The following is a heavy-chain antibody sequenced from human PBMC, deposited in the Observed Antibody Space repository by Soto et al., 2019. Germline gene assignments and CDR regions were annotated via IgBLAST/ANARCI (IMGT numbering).Heavy chain of an antibody. V-gene: IGHV1-69*15. D-gene: IGHD2-15*01. CDR2: IIPIFGTR. J-gene: IGHJ5*01. CDR3: AKDGGREGYFGNWFDS. CDR1: GGTFGNYD. Sequence: QVQLVQSGAEVKKPGSSVKVSCMASGGTFGNYDITWVRQAPGQGLEWLGRIIPIFGTRDYAQKFQGRVTISADESTTTAYMELSSLRSDDTAVYYCAKDGGREGYFGNWFDSWGQGTLVTVSS.